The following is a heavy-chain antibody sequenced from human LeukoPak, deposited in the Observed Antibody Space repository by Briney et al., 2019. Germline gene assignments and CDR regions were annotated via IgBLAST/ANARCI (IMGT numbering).Heavy chain of an antibody. Sequence: PGGSLRLSCAASRFFFSSYAMHWVRQAPGKGLEWVAVISYDGSNKYYADSVKGRFTISRDNSKNTLYLQMNSLRAEDTAVYYCARDMRRYCSGGSCYRHFDYWGQGTLVTVSS. D-gene: IGHD2-15*01. CDR2: ISYDGSNK. CDR1: RFFFSSYA. CDR3: ARDMRRYCSGGSCYRHFDY. J-gene: IGHJ4*02. V-gene: IGHV3-30-3*01.